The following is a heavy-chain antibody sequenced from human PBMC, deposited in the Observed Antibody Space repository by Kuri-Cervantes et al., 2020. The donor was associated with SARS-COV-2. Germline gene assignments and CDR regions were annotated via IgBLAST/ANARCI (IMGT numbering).Heavy chain of an antibody. CDR1: GYTFVIYG. J-gene: IGHJ6*02. Sequence: SVKVSCKASGYTFVIYGITWVRQAPGQGLEWMGGIIPIFGTANYAQKFQGRVTITADESTSTAYMELSSLRSEDTAVYYCASRPTVTTYYYYYGMDVWGQGTTVTVSS. D-gene: IGHD4-11*01. CDR3: ASRPTVTTYYYYYGMDV. V-gene: IGHV1-69*13. CDR2: IIPIFGTA.